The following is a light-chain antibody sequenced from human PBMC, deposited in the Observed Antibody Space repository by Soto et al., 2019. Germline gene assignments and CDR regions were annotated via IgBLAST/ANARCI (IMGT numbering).Light chain of an antibody. Sequence: DIQLTQSPSFLSASVGDRVTITCRASQGISSYLAWYQQKPGKAPKLLIYAASTLQSGVPSRFSGSGSGTAFTLTISSLQPEDFATYYCQQLNSYPLFGGGTKVEIK. CDR1: QGISSY. V-gene: IGKV1-9*01. CDR3: QQLNSYPL. J-gene: IGKJ4*01. CDR2: AAS.